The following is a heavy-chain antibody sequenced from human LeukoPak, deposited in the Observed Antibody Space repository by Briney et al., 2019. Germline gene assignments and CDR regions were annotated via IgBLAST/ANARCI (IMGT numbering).Heavy chain of an antibody. CDR2: IYWDDDK. Sequence: SGPTLVNPTQTLTLTCTFSGFSLSTSGVGVGWIRQPPGKALEWLALIYWDDDKRYSPSLKSRLTITKDTSKNQVVLTMTNMDPGDTATYYCAHTPIAVAGTGFDYWGQGTLVTVSS. CDR1: GFSLSTSGVG. V-gene: IGHV2-5*02. CDR3: AHTPIAVAGTGFDY. J-gene: IGHJ4*02. D-gene: IGHD6-19*01.